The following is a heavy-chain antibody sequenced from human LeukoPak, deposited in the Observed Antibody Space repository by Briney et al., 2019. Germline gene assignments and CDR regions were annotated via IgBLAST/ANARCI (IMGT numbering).Heavy chain of an antibody. D-gene: IGHD6-19*01. CDR2: IKQDGSEK. CDR3: ARDLGGSGWYPSDY. Sequence: GGSLRLSCAASGFTFSSYWMSWVRQAPGKGLEWVANIKQDGSEKYYVDSVKGRFTISRDNAKNSLYLQMNSLRAEDTAVYYCARDLGGSGWYPSDYWGQGTLVTVSS. CDR1: GFTFSSYW. J-gene: IGHJ4*02. V-gene: IGHV3-7*01.